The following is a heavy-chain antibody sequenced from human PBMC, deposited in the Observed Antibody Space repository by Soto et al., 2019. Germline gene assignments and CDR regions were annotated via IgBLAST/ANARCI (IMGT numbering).Heavy chain of an antibody. CDR3: ARHLWLGYFDY. CDR2: IYYSGNT. V-gene: IGHV4-39*01. CDR1: GGSLSSTSYY. Sequence: QLQLQESGPGLVKPSETLSLTCTVSGGSLSSTSYYWGWIRQPPGKGLEHIGSIYYSGNTDYNPSLKSRVPVSVDTSKKQVSLKLSSVTAADTAVYYCARHLWLGYFDYWGQGTLVTVSS. J-gene: IGHJ4*02. D-gene: IGHD6-19*01.